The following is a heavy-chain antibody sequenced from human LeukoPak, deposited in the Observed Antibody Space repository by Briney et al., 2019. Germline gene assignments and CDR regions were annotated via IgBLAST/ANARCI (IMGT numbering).Heavy chain of an antibody. J-gene: IGHJ4*02. CDR1: GFTFSSYG. V-gene: IGHV3-33*01. D-gene: IGHD3-16*02. CDR3: ARDRGSYGSDMFDY. Sequence: GRSLRLSCAASGFTFSSYGMHWVRQAPGKGLEWVAVIWYDGSNKYYADSVKGRFTISRDNSKNTLYLQMNSLRAEDTAVYYCARDRGSYGSDMFDYWGRGTLVTVSS. CDR2: IWYDGSNK.